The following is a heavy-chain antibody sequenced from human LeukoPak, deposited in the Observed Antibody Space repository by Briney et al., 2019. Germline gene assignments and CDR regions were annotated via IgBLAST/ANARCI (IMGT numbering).Heavy chain of an antibody. CDR1: GGSISSHY. CDR3: ARVRYDFWSGYYYYYMDV. D-gene: IGHD3-3*01. V-gene: IGHV4-59*11. CDR2: FYYSGRT. J-gene: IGHJ6*03. Sequence: PSETLSLTCTVSGGSISSHYWSWIRQPPGKGLECIGYFYYSGRTNYSPSLKSRVSMSVDTSMNLFSLKLSSVTAADTAVYYCARVRYDFWSGYYYYYMDVWGKGTTVTVSS.